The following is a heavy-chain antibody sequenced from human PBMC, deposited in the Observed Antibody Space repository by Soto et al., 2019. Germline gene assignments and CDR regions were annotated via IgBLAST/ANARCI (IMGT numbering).Heavy chain of an antibody. D-gene: IGHD2-15*01. V-gene: IGHV1-69*13. CDR3: ARGSGGSSYYYYGMDV. J-gene: IGHJ6*02. CDR1: GGTFSSYA. Sequence: GPQLKVSCKASGGTFSSYAINWVRQAPGQGLEWMGGIIPIFGTANYAQKFQGRVTITADESTSTAYMELSSLRSEDTAVYYCARGSGGSSYYYYGMDVWGQGTTVTVS. CDR2: IIPIFGTA.